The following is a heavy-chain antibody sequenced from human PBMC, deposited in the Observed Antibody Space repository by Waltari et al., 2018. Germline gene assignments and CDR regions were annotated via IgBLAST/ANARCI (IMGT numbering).Heavy chain of an antibody. Sequence: DVQLSESGGGLAQPGGSLRLSCVASAFKLSNSAVSWVRQAPGKGLEWVSAIVRSGGTHYIDSVKGRFTISRDNAKNTVYLQMNSLRAEDTAVYYCAKCEMYDSGWCAFFRYWGRGTLVTVSS. CDR2: IVRSGGT. CDR1: AFKLSNSA. V-gene: IGHV3-23*01. CDR3: AKCEMYDSGWCAFFRY. J-gene: IGHJ4*02. D-gene: IGHD6-19*01.